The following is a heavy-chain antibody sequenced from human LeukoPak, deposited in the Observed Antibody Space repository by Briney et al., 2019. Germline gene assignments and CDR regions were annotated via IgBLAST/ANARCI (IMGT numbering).Heavy chain of an antibody. CDR2: ISSSSSTI. V-gene: IGHV3-48*01. Sequence: PGGSLRLSCAASGFTFSSYSMNWVRQAPGKGLEWVSYISSSSSTIYYADSVKGRFTISRDNAKNSLYLQMNSLRAEDTAVYYCARNHRPLTNYGGDYYWGQGTLVTVSS. D-gene: IGHD2-21*01. CDR3: ARNHRPLTNYGGDYY. CDR1: GFTFSSYS. J-gene: IGHJ4*02.